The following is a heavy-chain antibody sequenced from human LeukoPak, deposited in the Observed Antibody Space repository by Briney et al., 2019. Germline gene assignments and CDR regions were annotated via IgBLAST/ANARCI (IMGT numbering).Heavy chain of an antibody. CDR1: GFTFSSYA. D-gene: IGHD2-2*01. CDR3: AKVVSGCSSTSCFRAFDY. CDR2: ISGSGGST. J-gene: IGHJ4*02. V-gene: IGHV3-23*01. Sequence: GGSLRLSCAASGFTFSSYAVSWVRQAPGKGLEWVSAISGSGGSTYYAHSVKGRFTISRDNSKNTLYLQMNSLRAEDTAVYYCAKVVSGCSSTSCFRAFDYWGQGTLVTVSS.